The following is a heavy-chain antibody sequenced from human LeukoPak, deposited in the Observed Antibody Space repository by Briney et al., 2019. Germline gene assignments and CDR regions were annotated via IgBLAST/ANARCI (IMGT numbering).Heavy chain of an antibody. CDR3: ATDRELGYCSGGSCKSSFDI. V-gene: IGHV1-24*01. D-gene: IGHD2-15*01. J-gene: IGHJ3*02. CDR1: GYTPTELS. CDR2: FDPEDGET. Sequence: ASVKVSCKVSGYTPTELSMHWVRQAPGKGLEWMGGFDPEDGETIYAQKFQGRVTMTEDTSTDTAYMELSSLRSEDTAVYYCATDRELGYCSGGSCKSSFDIWGQGTMVTVSS.